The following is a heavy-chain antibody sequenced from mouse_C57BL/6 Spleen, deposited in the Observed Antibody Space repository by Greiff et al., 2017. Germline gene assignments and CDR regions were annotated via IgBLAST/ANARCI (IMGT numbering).Heavy chain of an antibody. CDR3: ARYYYGSSYAMDY. CDR2: IRNKANGYTT. D-gene: IGHD1-1*01. CDR1: GFTFTDYY. J-gene: IGHJ4*01. Sequence: EVNVVESGGGLVQPGGSLSLSCAASGFTFTDYYMSWVRQPPGKALEWLGFIRNKANGYTTEYSASVKGRFTISRDNSQSILYLQMNALGAEDSATYYCARYYYGSSYAMDYWGQGTSVTVSS. V-gene: IGHV7-3*01.